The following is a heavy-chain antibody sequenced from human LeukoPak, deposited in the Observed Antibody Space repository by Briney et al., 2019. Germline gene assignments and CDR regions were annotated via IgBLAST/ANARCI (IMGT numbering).Heavy chain of an antibody. CDR3: ARTDGYNYNSFDY. J-gene: IGHJ4*02. D-gene: IGHD5-24*01. Sequence: GGSLRLSCAASGFTFSSYAMHWVRQAPGKGLEWVAVISYDGSNKYYADSVKGRFTISRENAKNSLYLQMNYLRAGDTAVYYCARTDGYNYNSFDYWGQGTLVTVSS. V-gene: IGHV3-30*14. CDR1: GFTFSSYA. CDR2: ISYDGSNK.